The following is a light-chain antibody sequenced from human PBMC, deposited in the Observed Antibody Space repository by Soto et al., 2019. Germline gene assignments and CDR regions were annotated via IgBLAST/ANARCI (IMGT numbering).Light chain of an antibody. V-gene: IGKV3-15*01. J-gene: IGKJ5*01. CDR2: GAS. Sequence: ETVMTQFPATLSVSPGDRVTLSFRASQSVSSDVAWYQQKPGQSPRLLIFGASTRASSIPARFTGSRSGTEFSLTISSLQSEDFAVYYCQQYNNWITFGQGTRLEIK. CDR3: QQYNNWIT. CDR1: QSVSSD.